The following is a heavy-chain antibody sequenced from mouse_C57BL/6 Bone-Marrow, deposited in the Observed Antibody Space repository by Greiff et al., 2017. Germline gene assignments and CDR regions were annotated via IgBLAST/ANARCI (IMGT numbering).Heavy chain of an antibody. CDR1: GYTFTSYW. D-gene: IGHD1-1*01. J-gene: IGHJ2*01. CDR3: ARGIYYYGGGDFDY. CDR2: IDPSDSEP. V-gene: IGHV1-52*01. Sequence: QVHVKQSGAELVRPGSSVKLSCKASGYTFTSYWMHWVKQRPIQGLEWIGNIDPSDSEPHYYQKFKDKATLTLDKSSSTAYMQLSSLTSEDSAVYYCARGIYYYGGGDFDYWGQGTTLTVSS.